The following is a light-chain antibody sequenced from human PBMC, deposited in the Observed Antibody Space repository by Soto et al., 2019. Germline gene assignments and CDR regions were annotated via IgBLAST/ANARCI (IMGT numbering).Light chain of an antibody. V-gene: IGLV1-47*01. Sequence: QSALTQPPSASGTPGQRVTISCSGSSSNIGSNYVYWYQQLPGTAPKLLIYRNNQRPSGVPDRFSGSKSGTSASLAISGLRSEDEADYYCISYTSDDVRYVFGTGTKVTVL. J-gene: IGLJ1*01. CDR1: SSNIGSNY. CDR3: ISYTSDDVRYV. CDR2: RNN.